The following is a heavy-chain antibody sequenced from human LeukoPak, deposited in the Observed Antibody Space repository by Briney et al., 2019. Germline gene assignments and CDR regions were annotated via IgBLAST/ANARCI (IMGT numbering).Heavy chain of an antibody. Sequence: SVKVSCKASVGTFSSYAISWVRQAPGQGLEWMGRIIPILGIANYAQKFQGRVTNTADKSTSTAYMELGSLRSEDTAVYYCASTKSGYSGYGYFDYWGQGTLVTVSS. D-gene: IGHD5-12*01. CDR2: IIPILGIA. V-gene: IGHV1-69*04. J-gene: IGHJ4*02. CDR1: VGTFSSYA. CDR3: ASTKSGYSGYGYFDY.